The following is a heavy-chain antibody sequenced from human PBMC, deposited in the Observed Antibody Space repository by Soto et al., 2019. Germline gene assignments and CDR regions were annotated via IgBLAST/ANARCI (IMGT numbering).Heavy chain of an antibody. V-gene: IGHV3-33*01. Sequence: GGSLRLSCAASGFTFSSYGMHWVRQAPGKGLEWVAVIWYDGSNKYYADSVKGRFTISRDNSKNTLYLQMNSLRAEDTAVYYCARDLTTVVTPPRKMYYYYGMDVWGQGTTVTVSS. D-gene: IGHD4-17*01. CDR3: ARDLTTVVTPPRKMYYYYGMDV. CDR2: IWYDGSNK. J-gene: IGHJ6*02. CDR1: GFTFSSYG.